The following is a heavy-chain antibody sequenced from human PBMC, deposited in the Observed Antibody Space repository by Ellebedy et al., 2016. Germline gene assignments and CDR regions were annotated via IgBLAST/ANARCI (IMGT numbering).Heavy chain of an antibody. Sequence: GESLKISXAASGFTFSSYSMNWVRQAPGKGLEWVSSISSSSSYIYYADSVKGRFTISRDNSKNTLYLQMNSLRAEDTAVYYCAKAQTTSSSWYNYWGQGTLVTVSS. V-gene: IGHV3-21*04. D-gene: IGHD6-13*01. CDR2: ISSSSSYI. CDR1: GFTFSSYS. CDR3: AKAQTTSSSWYNY. J-gene: IGHJ4*02.